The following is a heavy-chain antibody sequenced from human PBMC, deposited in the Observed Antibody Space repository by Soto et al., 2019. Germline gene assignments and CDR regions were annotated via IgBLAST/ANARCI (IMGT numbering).Heavy chain of an antibody. V-gene: IGHV3-23*01. CDR3: AKDLQFSGWLSAQTFDY. J-gene: IGHJ4*02. CDR1: RVTVCSHA. D-gene: IGHD6-19*01. Sequence: PGGSQRLSCAVSRVTVCSHARSWVRQAPGKGLECVSSITGSGDSTYYADSVKGRFTISRDKSKSTLYLQMNSLRAEDTAVYYCAKDLQFSGWLSAQTFDYWGQGTQVTVSS. CDR2: ITGSGDST.